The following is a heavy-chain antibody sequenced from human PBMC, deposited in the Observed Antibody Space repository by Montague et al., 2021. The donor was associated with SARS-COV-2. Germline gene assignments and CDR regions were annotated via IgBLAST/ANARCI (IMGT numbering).Heavy chain of an antibody. J-gene: IGHJ4*02. V-gene: IGHV3-20*04. D-gene: IGHD1-14*01. CDR1: GSTFDDYG. Sequence: SLRLSCAASGSTFDDYGMSWVRQGPGKGLEWVSGITRNGDSTDFADSVKGRFTISRDNAKNSLYLQMNSLRVEDTALYYCVRGFRNGPFDVWGQGTLVSVSS. CDR2: ITRNGDST. CDR3: VRGFRNGPFDV.